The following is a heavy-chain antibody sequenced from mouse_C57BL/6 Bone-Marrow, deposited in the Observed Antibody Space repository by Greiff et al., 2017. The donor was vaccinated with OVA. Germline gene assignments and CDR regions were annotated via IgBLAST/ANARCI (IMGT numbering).Heavy chain of an antibody. CDR3: ARLGTGYYFDY. CDR1: GFTFSSYG. V-gene: IGHV5-6*01. CDR2: ISSGGSYT. D-gene: IGHD4-1*01. Sequence: EVKVVESGGDLVKPGGSLKLSCAASGFTFSSYGMSWVRQTPDKRLEWVATISSGGSYTYYPDSVKGRFTISRDNAKNTLYLQMSSLKSEDTAMYYCARLGTGYYFDYWGQGTTLTVSS. J-gene: IGHJ2*01.